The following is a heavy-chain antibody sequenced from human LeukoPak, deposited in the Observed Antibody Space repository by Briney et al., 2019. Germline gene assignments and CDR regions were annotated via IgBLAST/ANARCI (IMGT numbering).Heavy chain of an antibody. V-gene: IGHV3-23*01. J-gene: IGHJ1*01. D-gene: IGHD3-10*01. CDR2: ISDSGGNT. CDR3: AKNRFAEVIPALYFQA. CDR1: GFTFSTYA. Sequence: PGGSLRLSCAASGFTFSTYAMSWVRQAPGKGLEWVSSISDSGGNTYYAGSVKGRFTISRDNSKNTLYLEMNSLRTEDTAVFYCAKNRFAEVIPALYFQAWGQGTLVTVPS.